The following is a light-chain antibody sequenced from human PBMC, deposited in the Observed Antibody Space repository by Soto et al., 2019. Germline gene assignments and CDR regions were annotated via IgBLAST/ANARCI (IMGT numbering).Light chain of an antibody. V-gene: IGLV1-40*01. CDR3: QSYDSSLSGSVV. Sequence: QYVLTQPPSVSGAPGQRVTISCTGSSSNIGAGYDVHWYQQLPGTAPKLLIYGNSNRPSGVPDRFSGSKSGTSASLAITGLQAEDEAGYYCQSYDSSLSGSVVFGGGTKLTFL. CDR2: GNS. CDR1: SSNIGAGYD. J-gene: IGLJ2*01.